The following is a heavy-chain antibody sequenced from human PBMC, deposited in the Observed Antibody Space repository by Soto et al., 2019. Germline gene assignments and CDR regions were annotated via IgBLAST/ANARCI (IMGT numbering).Heavy chain of an antibody. CDR2: IYSGGST. CDR3: ARDAGSYCSSTSCYFFPYFDY. D-gene: IGHD2-2*01. CDR1: GFTVSSNY. J-gene: IGHJ4*02. Sequence: GGSLRLSCAASGFTVSSNYMSWVRQAPGKGLEWVSVIYSGGSTYYADSVKGRFTISRDNSKNTLYLQMNSLRAEDTAVYYCARDAGSYCSSTSCYFFPYFDYWGQGTLVTVSS. V-gene: IGHV3-66*01.